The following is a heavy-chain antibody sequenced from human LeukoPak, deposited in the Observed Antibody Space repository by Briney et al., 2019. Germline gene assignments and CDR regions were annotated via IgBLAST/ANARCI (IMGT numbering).Heavy chain of an antibody. V-gene: IGHV4-30-2*01. CDR1: GGSISSGGYS. J-gene: IGHJ6*02. Sequence: TLSLTCAVSGGSISSGGYSWSWIRQPPGKGLEWIGYIYHSGSTYYNPSLKSRVTISVARSKNQFSLKLSSVTAADTAMYYCARGYFDSSAHPGGYGVDVWGQGTTVTVSS. CDR3: ARGYFDSSAHPGGYGVDV. CDR2: IYHSGST. D-gene: IGHD3-22*01.